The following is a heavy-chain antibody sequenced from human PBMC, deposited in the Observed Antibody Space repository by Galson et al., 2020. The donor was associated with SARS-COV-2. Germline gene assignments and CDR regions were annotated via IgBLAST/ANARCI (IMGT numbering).Heavy chain of an antibody. CDR3: AKDGTNYDYFDY. Sequence: GGSLRLSCAASGFTFSSYSMNWVRQAPGKGLEWVSAISGSGGSTYYADSVKGRFTISRDNSKNTLYLQMNSLRAEDTAVYYCAKDGTNYDYFDYWGQGTLVTVSS. CDR1: GFTFSSYS. V-gene: IGHV3-23*01. D-gene: IGHD3-16*01. J-gene: IGHJ4*02. CDR2: ISGSGGST.